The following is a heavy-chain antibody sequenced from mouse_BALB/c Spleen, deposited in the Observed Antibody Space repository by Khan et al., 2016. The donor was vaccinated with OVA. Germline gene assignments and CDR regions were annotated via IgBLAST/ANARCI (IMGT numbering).Heavy chain of an antibody. V-gene: IGHV1-84*02. CDR3: AGGFDF. Sequence: QVQLQQSGPELVKPGASVKISCKASGYTFTDYYINWVKQKPGQGLEWIGWIYPGSANARYSEKIKGKATLTVDTSSSTAFMQLSSLTSEDTAVYFCAGGFDFWGQGTTLTVSS. CDR1: GYTFTDYY. CDR2: IYPGSANA. J-gene: IGHJ2*01.